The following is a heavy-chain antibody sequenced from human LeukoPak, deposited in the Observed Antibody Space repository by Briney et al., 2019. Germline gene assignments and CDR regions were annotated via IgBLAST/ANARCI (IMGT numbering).Heavy chain of an antibody. Sequence: GGSLRLSCAASGFTFDDYAMHWVRQAPGKGLEWVSLISGDGGSTYYADSVKGRFTISRDNSKNSLYLQMNSLRTEDTALYYCAKDIFNLAYCGGDCYSGFDYWGQGTLATVSS. CDR1: GFTFDDYA. J-gene: IGHJ4*02. CDR3: AKDIFNLAYCGGDCYSGFDY. D-gene: IGHD2-21*02. CDR2: ISGDGGST. V-gene: IGHV3-43*02.